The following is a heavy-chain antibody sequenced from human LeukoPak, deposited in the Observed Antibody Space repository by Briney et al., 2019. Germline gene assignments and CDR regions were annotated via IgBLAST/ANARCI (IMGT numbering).Heavy chain of an antibody. CDR2: INPNSGGT. CDR1: GYTFTGYY. D-gene: IGHD2-2*01. Sequence: ASVKVSCKASGYTFTGYYMHWVRQAPGQGLEWMGWINPNSGGTNYAQKFQGRVTMTRDTSISTAYMELSRLRSDDTAVYYCARVVPAATDYYCYYMDVWGKGTTVTVSS. CDR3: ARVVPAATDYYCYYMDV. J-gene: IGHJ6*03. V-gene: IGHV1-2*02.